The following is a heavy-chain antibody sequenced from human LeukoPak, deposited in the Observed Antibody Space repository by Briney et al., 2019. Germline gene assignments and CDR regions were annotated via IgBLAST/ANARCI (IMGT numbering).Heavy chain of an antibody. CDR2: ISSSGSTI. J-gene: IGHJ3*02. CDR3: AKDRLTAMGDDAFDI. Sequence: PGGSLRLSCAASRFSFSDYYMTWIRQAPGKGLEWVSYISSSGSTIYYADSVKGRFTISRDNSKNTLYLQMNSLRAEDTAVYYCAKDRLTAMGDDAFDIWGQGTMVTVSS. CDR1: RFSFSDYY. V-gene: IGHV3-11*04. D-gene: IGHD5-18*01.